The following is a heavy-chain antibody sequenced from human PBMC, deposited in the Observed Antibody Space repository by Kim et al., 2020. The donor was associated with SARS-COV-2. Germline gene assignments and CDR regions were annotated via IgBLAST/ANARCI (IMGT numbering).Heavy chain of an antibody. J-gene: IGHJ4*02. CDR1: DDSITTYY. CDR3: ARLISTWYYFDY. V-gene: IGHV4-59*13. CDR2: MYHSGNT. D-gene: IGHD2-2*01. Sequence: SETLSLTCSVSDDSITTYYWSWIRQSPGKGLEWIGFMYHSGNTHYNPSLKSRVTISVDTSQNQFSLSLSSVTAADTAVYYCARLISTWYYFDYWGQGILVTVSS.